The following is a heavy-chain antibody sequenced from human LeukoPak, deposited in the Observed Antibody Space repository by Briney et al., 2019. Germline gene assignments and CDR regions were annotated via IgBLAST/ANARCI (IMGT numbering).Heavy chain of an antibody. CDR2: IWYDGSNK. D-gene: IGHD4-17*01. CDR1: GFTFSSYG. Sequence: PGGSLRLSCAASGFTFSSYGMHWVRQAPGKGLEWVAVIWYDGSNKYYADSVKGRFTISRDNSKNTLYLQMNSLRAEDTAVYYCARDFDYGAKYYFDYWGQGTLVTVSS. CDR3: ARDFDYGAKYYFDY. V-gene: IGHV3-33*01. J-gene: IGHJ4*02.